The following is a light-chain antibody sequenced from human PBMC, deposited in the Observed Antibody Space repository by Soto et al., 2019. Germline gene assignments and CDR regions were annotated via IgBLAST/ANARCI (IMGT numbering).Light chain of an antibody. CDR3: RSYTSSSTLLYV. Sequence: QSALTQPASVSGSPGQSFTIACTVTSSDVGGYNYVSWYQQHPGKAPTLMIYDVSTRPSGVSKRFSGSKSGNTASLTISGLQAEDEADYYCRSYTSSSTLLYVFGTGTKLTVL. J-gene: IGLJ1*01. CDR1: SSDVGGYNY. CDR2: DVS. V-gene: IGLV2-14*01.